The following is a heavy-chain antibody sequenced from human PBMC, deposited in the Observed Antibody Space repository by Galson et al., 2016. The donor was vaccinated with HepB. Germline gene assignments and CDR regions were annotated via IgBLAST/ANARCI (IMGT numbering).Heavy chain of an antibody. CDR3: AKNPNFGDYAYSDY. Sequence: SLRLSCAASGFTFNNYAMTWVRQAPGKGLEWVSTMSGNGVATYYADSLKGRFTISRDDSRGTLFLHLHSLSAEDTAVYYCAKNPNFGDYAYSDYWGQGTLVTVSS. CDR1: GFTFNNYA. D-gene: IGHD4-17*01. CDR2: MSGNGVAT. J-gene: IGHJ4*02. V-gene: IGHV3-23*01.